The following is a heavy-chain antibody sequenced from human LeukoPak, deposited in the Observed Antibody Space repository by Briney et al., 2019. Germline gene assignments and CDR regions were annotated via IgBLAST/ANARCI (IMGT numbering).Heavy chain of an antibody. CDR1: GFTFDDYA. V-gene: IGHV3-9*01. D-gene: IGHD3-16*01. J-gene: IGHJ3*02. CDR3: ASCEEVITFGGGPANDAFDI. Sequence: GGSLRLSCAASGFTFDDYAMHWVRQAPGKGLEWVSGISWSSGSIGYADSVKGRFTISRDNAKNSLYLQMNSLRAEDTAVYYCASCEEVITFGGGPANDAFDIWGQGTMVTVSS. CDR2: ISWSSGSI.